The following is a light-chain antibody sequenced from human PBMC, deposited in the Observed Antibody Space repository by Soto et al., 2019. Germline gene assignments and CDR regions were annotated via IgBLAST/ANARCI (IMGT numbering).Light chain of an antibody. CDR1: QSVSSN. CDR2: GAS. Sequence: EIVMTQSPVTLSVSPGERVTLSCRASQSVSSNLAWYQQKLGQAPRLLIYGASTRATGIPARFSGSGSGTDFTLTISRLEPEDFAVYYCQQHGTSPITFGQGTRLEIK. CDR3: QQHGTSPIT. J-gene: IGKJ5*01. V-gene: IGKV3-15*01.